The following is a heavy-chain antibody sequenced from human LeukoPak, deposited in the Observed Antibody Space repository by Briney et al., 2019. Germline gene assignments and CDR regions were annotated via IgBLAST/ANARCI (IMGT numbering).Heavy chain of an antibody. CDR2: IYYSGST. D-gene: IGHD3-3*01. CDR3: ARDRIGDFWSGYYVTAVDY. CDR1: SGSISGSSYY. V-gene: IGHV4-39*07. Sequence: SETLSLTCTVYSGSISGSSYYWGWIRQPPGKGLEWIGSIYYSGSTYYNPSLKSRVTISVDTSKNQFSLKLSSVTAADTAVYYCARDRIGDFWSGYYVTAVDYWGQGTLVTVSS. J-gene: IGHJ4*02.